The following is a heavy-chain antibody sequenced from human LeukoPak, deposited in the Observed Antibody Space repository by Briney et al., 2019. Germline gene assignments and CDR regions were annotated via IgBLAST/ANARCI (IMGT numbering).Heavy chain of an antibody. V-gene: IGHV1-2*04. J-gene: IGHJ6*02. D-gene: IGHD1-1*01. CDR1: GGTFSSYA. Sequence: ASVKVSCKASGGTFSSYAISWVRQAPGQGLEWMGWINPNSGGTNYAQKFQGWVTMTRDTSISTAYMELSRLRSDDTAVYYCARAGPTGTTYYYYGMDVWGQGTAVTVSS. CDR3: ARAGPTGTTYYYYGMDV. CDR2: INPNSGGT.